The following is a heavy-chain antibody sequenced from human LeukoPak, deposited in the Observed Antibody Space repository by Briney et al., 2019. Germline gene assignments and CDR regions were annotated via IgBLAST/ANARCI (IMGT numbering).Heavy chain of an antibody. J-gene: IGHJ4*02. D-gene: IGHD1-26*01. CDR3: ARVNWELLRWGDFDY. Sequence: ASVKVSCKASGYTFTGYHMHWVRQAPGQGLEWMGWINPNSGGTNYAQKFQGRVTMTRDTSISTAYMELSRLRSDDTAVYCCARVNWELLRWGDFDYWGQGTLVTVSS. CDR2: INPNSGGT. V-gene: IGHV1-2*02. CDR1: GYTFTGYH.